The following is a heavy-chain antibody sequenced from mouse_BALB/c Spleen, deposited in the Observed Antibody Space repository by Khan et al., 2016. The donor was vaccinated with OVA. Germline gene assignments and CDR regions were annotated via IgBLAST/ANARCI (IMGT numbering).Heavy chain of an antibody. V-gene: IGHV1-55*01. D-gene: IGHD1-1*01. J-gene: IGHJ3*01. Sequence: VQLQQPGAELVKPGTSVKLSCKASGYNFTSYWINWVKLRPGQGLEWVGHIYPGSGSTYYNEKFMSKATLTVDTSSSTAYMQLSSLASEDSALYYCARRDYYGSSVAYWGQGTLITVS. CDR2: IYPGSGST. CDR3: ARRDYYGSSVAY. CDR1: GYNFTSYW.